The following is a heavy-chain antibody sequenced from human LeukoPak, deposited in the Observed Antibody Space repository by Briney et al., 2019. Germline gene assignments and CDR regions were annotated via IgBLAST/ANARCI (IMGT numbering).Heavy chain of an antibody. CDR3: TTDLGDFWSGYYDAFDM. CDR1: GFTFSNAR. Sequence: GGSLRLSCAASGFTFSNARMSWVRQAPGKGLEWVGRIKRKSDGGTIDYAAPVKGRFTISRDDAKNTLYLEINSLITEDTAVYYCTTDLGDFWSGYYDAFDMWGQGTMVTVSS. D-gene: IGHD3-3*01. CDR2: IKRKSDGGTI. J-gene: IGHJ3*02. V-gene: IGHV3-15*01.